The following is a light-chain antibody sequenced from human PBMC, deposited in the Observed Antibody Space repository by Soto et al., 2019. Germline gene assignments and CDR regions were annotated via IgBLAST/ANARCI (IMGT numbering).Light chain of an antibody. CDR1: SSNIGAGYD. J-gene: IGLJ3*02. Sequence: QSVLTQPPSVSGAPGQRVTISCTWSSSNIGAGYDVHWYQQLPGTAHKLLIYGNSNRPSGVPDRFSGSKSGTSASLAITGLQAEDEADYYCQSYDSSLSAWVFGGGTKVTVL. CDR2: GNS. V-gene: IGLV1-40*01. CDR3: QSYDSSLSAWV.